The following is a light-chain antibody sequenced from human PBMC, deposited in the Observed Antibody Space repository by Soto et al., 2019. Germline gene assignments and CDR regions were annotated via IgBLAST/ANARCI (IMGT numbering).Light chain of an antibody. V-gene: IGKV3D-15*01. CDR1: QSVNSN. CDR3: QQYNNWPPG. J-gene: IGKJ5*01. Sequence: EIVMTQSPATLSVSPGERTTRSCRASQSVNSNLAWYQQKPGQAPRLLIYGASTRATGIPARFSGSGSGTEFTLTMSSLQSEDFAVYYCQQYNNWPPGFGQGTRLEIK. CDR2: GAS.